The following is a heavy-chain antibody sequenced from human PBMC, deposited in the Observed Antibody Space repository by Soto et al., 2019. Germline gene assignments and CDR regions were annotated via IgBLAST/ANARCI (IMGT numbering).Heavy chain of an antibody. V-gene: IGHV1-69*06. CDR2: IIPIFGTA. CDR1: GGTFSSYA. D-gene: IGHD6-6*01. J-gene: IGHJ4*02. CDR3: ARDHSSSGLE. Sequence: SVKVSCKASGGTFSSYAISWVRQAPGQGLEWMGGIIPIFGTANYARKFQGRVTITADKSTSTAYMELSSLRSEDTAVYYCARDHSSSGLEWGQGTLVTVSS.